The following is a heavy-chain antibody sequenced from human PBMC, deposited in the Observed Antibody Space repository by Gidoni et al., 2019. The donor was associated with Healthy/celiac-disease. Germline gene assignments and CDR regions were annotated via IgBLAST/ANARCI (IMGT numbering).Heavy chain of an antibody. CDR2: INHSGST. J-gene: IGHJ5*02. V-gene: IGHV4-34*01. CDR1: GGSFSGYY. D-gene: IGHD3-10*01. Sequence: QVQLQQWGAGLLKPSETLSLTCAVYGGSFSGYYWSWIRQPPGKGLEWIGEINHSGSTNYNPSLKSRVTISVDTSKTQFSLKLSSVTAADTAVYYCARGLGFRELRRYNWFDPWGQGTLVTVSS. CDR3: ARGLGFRELRRYNWFDP.